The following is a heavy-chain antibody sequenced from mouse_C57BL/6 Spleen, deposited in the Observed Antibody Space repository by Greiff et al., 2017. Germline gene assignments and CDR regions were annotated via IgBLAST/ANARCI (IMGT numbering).Heavy chain of an antibody. CDR3: AREGKYDYDGGNAMDY. CDR2: ISYDGSN. J-gene: IGHJ4*01. V-gene: IGHV3-6*01. Sequence: EVQLVESGPGLVKPSQSLSLTCSVTGYSITRGYYWNWIRQFPGNKLEWMGYISYDGSNNYNPSLKNRISITRDTSKNQFVLKLNSVTTEDTATYYCAREGKYDYDGGNAMDYWGQGTSVTVSS. CDR1: GYSITRGYY. D-gene: IGHD2-4*01.